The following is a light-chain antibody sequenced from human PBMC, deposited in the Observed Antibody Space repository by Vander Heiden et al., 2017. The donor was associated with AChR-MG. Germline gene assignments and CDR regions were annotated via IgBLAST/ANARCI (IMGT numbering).Light chain of an antibody. CDR1: SSNIADNS. Sequence: QSVLTYPPSASGTPAQRFSTSSSGSSSNIADNSVNWYQQLPATAPKLLSSANNQRPSGVPDRFSGSKSGTSASLAISGLQSEDEGDYYCATWDDSLNGPVFGGGTKVTVL. CDR2: ANN. J-gene: IGLJ3*02. V-gene: IGLV1-44*01. CDR3: ATWDDSLNGPV.